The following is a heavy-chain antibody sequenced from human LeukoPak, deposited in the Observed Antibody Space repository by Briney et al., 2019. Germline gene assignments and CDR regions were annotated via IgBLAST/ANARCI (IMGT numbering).Heavy chain of an antibody. CDR1: GDSISSDTYH. D-gene: IGHD3-10*01. CDR2: VYYAGST. J-gene: IGHJ5*02. V-gene: IGHV4-39*01. Sequence: SETLSLTCTVSGDSISSDTYHWDWIRQPPGRGLQWIGSVYYAGSTYYNPSLKSRVRISVDTSKDQFYLKLFPVTAADTAMYYCARSGWPMGGFDPWGQGILVTVSS. CDR3: ARSGWPMGGFDP.